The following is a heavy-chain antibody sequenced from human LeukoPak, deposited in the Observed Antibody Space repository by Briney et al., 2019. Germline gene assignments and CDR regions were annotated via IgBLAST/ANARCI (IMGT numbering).Heavy chain of an antibody. CDR1: GYTFTGYY. CDR3: ARDRWGSSGYHYYFDY. CDR2: INPNSGGT. J-gene: IGHJ4*02. D-gene: IGHD3-22*01. Sequence: ASVKVSCKASGYTFTGYYIHWVRQAPGQGLEWVGWINPNSGGTNYAQKFQGKVTMTRDTSISTAYMELSRLTSDDTAVYYCARDRWGSSGYHYYFDYWGQGTLVAVSS. V-gene: IGHV1-2*02.